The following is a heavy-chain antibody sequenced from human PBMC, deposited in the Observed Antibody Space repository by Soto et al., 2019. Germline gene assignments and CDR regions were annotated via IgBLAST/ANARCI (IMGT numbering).Heavy chain of an antibody. J-gene: IGHJ6*02. D-gene: IGHD1-26*01. V-gene: IGHV1-2*04. CDR2: INTNSGDT. CDR3: ARAGGTVAAINFYGLDV. CDR1: GYTFTGYH. Sequence: ASVKVSCKASGYTFTGYHIHWVRQAPGQGLEWMGWINTNSGDTNYAQKFRGWVTMSRDTSINTAYVELGRLTSDDTAVYYCARAGGTVAAINFYGLDVWGQGTTVTVSS.